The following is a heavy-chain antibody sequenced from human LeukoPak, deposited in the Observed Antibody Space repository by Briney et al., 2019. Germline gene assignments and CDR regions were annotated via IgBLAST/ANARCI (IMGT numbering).Heavy chain of an antibody. CDR2: IKTDGSEK. CDR1: GFTFSNYW. D-gene: IGHD2-2*01. V-gene: IGHV3-7*01. Sequence: PGGSLRLSCAASGFTFSNYWMGWVRQAPGKGLQWVANIKTDGSEKYYVDSVKGRFTISRDNAKNSLYLQMNSLRAEDTAVYYCARDFFVVVPATLGDPWGQGTLVTVSS. J-gene: IGHJ5*02. CDR3: ARDFFVVVPATLGDP.